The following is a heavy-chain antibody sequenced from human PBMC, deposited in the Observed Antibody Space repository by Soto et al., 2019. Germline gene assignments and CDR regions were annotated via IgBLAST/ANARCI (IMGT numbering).Heavy chain of an antibody. J-gene: IGHJ4*02. V-gene: IGHV3-33*01. CDR3: AAVAGTSPSFDY. Sequence: QVQLVESGGGVVQPGRSLRLSCAASGFTFSTYGMHWVRQAPGNGLEWVAVIWYDGSNKYYADSVKGRFTISRDNSMNTLYLQMNSLRAEDTAVYYCAAVAGTSPSFDYWGQGTLVTVSS. D-gene: IGHD6-19*01. CDR1: GFTFSTYG. CDR2: IWYDGSNK.